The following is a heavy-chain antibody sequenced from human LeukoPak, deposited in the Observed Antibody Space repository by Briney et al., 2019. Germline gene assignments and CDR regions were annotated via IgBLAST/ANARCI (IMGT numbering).Heavy chain of an antibody. CDR3: ARYYDYVWGSYRIFDY. CDR1: GGSLSSSSYY. Sequence: SETLSLTCTVSGGSLSSSSYYWGWIRQPPGKGLEWTGSIYYSGTTYYNPSLKSRVTISVDTSKNQFSLKLSSVTAADTAVYYCARYYDYVWGSYRIFDYWGQGALVTVSS. J-gene: IGHJ4*02. D-gene: IGHD3-16*02. V-gene: IGHV4-39*01. CDR2: IYYSGTT.